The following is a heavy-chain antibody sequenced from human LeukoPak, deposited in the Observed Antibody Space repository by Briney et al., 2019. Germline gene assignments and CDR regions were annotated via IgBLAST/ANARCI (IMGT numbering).Heavy chain of an antibody. CDR2: ISWNSGSI. J-gene: IGHJ6*02. CDR1: GFTFDDYA. CDR3: AKDFSSTPGAGMDV. V-gene: IGHV3-9*01. D-gene: IGHD2-2*01. Sequence: GGSLSLSCAASGFTFDDYAMHWVRQAPGKGLEWVSGISWNSGSIGYADSVKGRFTISRDNAKNSLYLQMNSLRAEDTALYYCAKDFSSTPGAGMDVWGQGTTVTVSS.